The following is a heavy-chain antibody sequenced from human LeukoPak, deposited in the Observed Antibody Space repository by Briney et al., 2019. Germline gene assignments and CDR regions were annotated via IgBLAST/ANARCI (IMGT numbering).Heavy chain of an antibody. CDR3: ARGFRGYSYVFYFDY. J-gene: IGHJ4*02. CDR2: INPSGGST. D-gene: IGHD5-18*01. Sequence: ASVKVSCKASGYTFTGYYMHWVRQAPGQGLEWMGIINPSGGSTSYAQKFQGRVTMTRDTSTSTVYMELSSLRSEDTAVYYCARGFRGYSYVFYFDYWGQGTLVTVSS. V-gene: IGHV1-46*01. CDR1: GYTFTGYY.